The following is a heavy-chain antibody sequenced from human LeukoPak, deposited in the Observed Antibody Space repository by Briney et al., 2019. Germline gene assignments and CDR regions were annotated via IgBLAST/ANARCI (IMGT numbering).Heavy chain of an antibody. Sequence: GESLKISCKGSGYSFTSYWIGWVRQMPGKGLEGIGIIYPGNSDTRSSPSFQGKVTIPADKSISTAYLQWSSLKASDTAMYYCARQVPYSSSWYDYWGQGTLITVSS. CDR1: GYSFTSYW. CDR2: IYPGNSDT. D-gene: IGHD6-13*01. CDR3: ARQVPYSSSWYDY. V-gene: IGHV5-51*01. J-gene: IGHJ4*02.